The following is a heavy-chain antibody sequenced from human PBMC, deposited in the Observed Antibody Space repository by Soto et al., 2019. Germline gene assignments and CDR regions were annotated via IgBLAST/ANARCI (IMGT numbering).Heavy chain of an antibody. Sequence: GGALRLSWAASGFTFDDYGMSWGRQAPGKGLEWVSGINWNGGSTGYADSVKGRFTISRDNAKNSLYLQMNSLRAEDTALYYCARDFYDSSGYYYAWERPHDYWGQGTLITVSS. D-gene: IGHD3-22*01. CDR1: GFTFDDYG. J-gene: IGHJ4*02. CDR2: INWNGGST. V-gene: IGHV3-20*04. CDR3: ARDFYDSSGYYYAWERPHDY.